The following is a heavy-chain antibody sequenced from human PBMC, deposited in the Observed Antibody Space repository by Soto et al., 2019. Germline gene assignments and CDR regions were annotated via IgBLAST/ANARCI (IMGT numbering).Heavy chain of an antibody. J-gene: IGHJ6*02. Sequence: QVQLVQSGAEVKKPGSSVKVSCKASGGTFSSYAISWVRQAPGQGLEWIGGIITISDTTNNAQKCQGRVTITADESTSTAYMELSSLRSEDTAVYYCARAQGSSTSLEIYYYYYYGMDVWGQGTTVTVSS. CDR2: IITISDTT. V-gene: IGHV1-69*01. CDR1: GGTFSSYA. D-gene: IGHD2-2*01. CDR3: ARAQGSSTSLEIYYYYYYGMDV.